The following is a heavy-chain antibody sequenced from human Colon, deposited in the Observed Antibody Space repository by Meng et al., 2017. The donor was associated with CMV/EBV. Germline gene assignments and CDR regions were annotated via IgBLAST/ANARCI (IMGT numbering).Heavy chain of an antibody. J-gene: IGHJ6*02. V-gene: IGHV1-18*01. CDR1: GYTFADYD. Sequence: ASVTVSCKTSGYTFADYDLNWVRQAPGQGLEWMGWISPHSGNTKYAQNLQGRVTMTTDTSTTTAYLELRSLRSDDTAVYYCARDQGWYTRPLAVWGQGATVTVSS. CDR3: ARDQGWYTRPLAV. CDR2: ISPHSGNT. D-gene: IGHD1-14*01.